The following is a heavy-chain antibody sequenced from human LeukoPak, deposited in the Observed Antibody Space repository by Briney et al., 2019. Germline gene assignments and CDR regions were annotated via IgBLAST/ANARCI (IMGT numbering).Heavy chain of an antibody. CDR2: IIPIFGTA. J-gene: IGHJ3*02. Sequence: ASVKVSCKASGGTFSSYAISWVRQAPGQGLEWMGGIIPIFGTANYAQKFQGRVTITADESTSTAYMELSSLRSEDTAVYYCARDPPYNYGDDAFDIWGQGTMVTVSS. V-gene: IGHV1-69*01. D-gene: IGHD5-24*01. CDR3: ARDPPYNYGDDAFDI. CDR1: GGTFSSYA.